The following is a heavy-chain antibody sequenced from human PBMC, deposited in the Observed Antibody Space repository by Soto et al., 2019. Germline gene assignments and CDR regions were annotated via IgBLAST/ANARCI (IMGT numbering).Heavy chain of an antibody. V-gene: IGHV3-66*01. CDR3: ARSGGGLAY. J-gene: IGHJ4*02. Sequence: EVQLVESGGGLVQPGESLRLSCAASGFTVSNYHMTWVRQAPGKGLEWVSAVYADGATSHADSVKDRFTVSRDNSRNTRNLQMGGLGAEDTGVCCGARSGGGLAYWGQGTLVTVSS. D-gene: IGHD3-10*01. CDR2: VYADGAT. CDR1: GFTVSNYH.